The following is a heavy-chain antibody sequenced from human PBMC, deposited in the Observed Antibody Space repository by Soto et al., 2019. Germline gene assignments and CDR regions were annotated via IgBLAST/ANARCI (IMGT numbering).Heavy chain of an antibody. J-gene: IGHJ6*02. D-gene: IGHD4-4*01. V-gene: IGHV3-30*03. CDR1: GFTLSGHG. CDR2: VTHDGTER. Sequence: GGSLRLSCAASGFTLSGHGLHWVHQAPGKGLEWVAVVTHDGTERHYPDSVKGRFTITRDISKNTFYLQMNSLRAEDTAVYYCARDRRTTVKSLWQTNNYYYAMDVWGQGTTVTVSS. CDR3: ARDRRTTVKSLWQTNNYYYAMDV.